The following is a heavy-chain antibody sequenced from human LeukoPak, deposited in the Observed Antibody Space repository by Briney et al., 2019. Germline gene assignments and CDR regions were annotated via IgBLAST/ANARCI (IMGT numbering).Heavy chain of an antibody. CDR1: GGSISSYY. D-gene: IGHD2-2*01. Sequence: PSETLSLTCTVSGGSISSYYWSWIRQPPGKRLEWIGHIYYSGSTNYNPSLKSRVTISVDTSKNQFSLKLSSVTAADTAVYYCARAEDIVVVPAAMFSYYYYGMDVWGQGTTVTVSS. CDR3: ARAEDIVVVPAAMFSYYYYGMDV. J-gene: IGHJ6*02. CDR2: IYYSGST. V-gene: IGHV4-59*01.